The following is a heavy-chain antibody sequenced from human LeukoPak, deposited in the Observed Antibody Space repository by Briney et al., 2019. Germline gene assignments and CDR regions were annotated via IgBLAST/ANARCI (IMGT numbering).Heavy chain of an antibody. Sequence: PGGSLRLSCAASGFTFSSYAMSWVRQAPGKGLEWVSAISGSGGSTYYADSVKGRFTISRDNSKNTLYLQMNSLRAEDTAVYYCAKPPHDYGDVWPDYWGQGTLVTVSS. V-gene: IGHV3-23*01. CDR1: GFTFSSYA. J-gene: IGHJ4*02. CDR2: ISGSGGST. D-gene: IGHD4-17*01. CDR3: AKPPHDYGDVWPDY.